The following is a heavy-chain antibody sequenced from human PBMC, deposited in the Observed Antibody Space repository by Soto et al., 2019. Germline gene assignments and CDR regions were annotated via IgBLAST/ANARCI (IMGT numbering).Heavy chain of an antibody. CDR2: ISGSGEST. J-gene: IGHJ6*02. CDR1: GFTFNNYG. Sequence: VGSLRLSCAASGFTFNNYGMTWVRRAPGKGLEWVSVISGSGESTYYADSVKGRFTISRDNSKNTVYLQMSSLRAEDTAVYYCAKGSGGTYSAMDVWGPGTTVTVSS. CDR3: AKGSGGTYSAMDV. D-gene: IGHD1-26*01. V-gene: IGHV3-23*01.